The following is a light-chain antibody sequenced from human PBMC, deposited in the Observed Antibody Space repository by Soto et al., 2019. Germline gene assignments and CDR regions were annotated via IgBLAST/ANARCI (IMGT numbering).Light chain of an antibody. CDR1: QNINSW. Sequence: DIQMTQSPSTLSASVGDRVTITCRASQNINSWLAWYQQKPGKAPKLLIYKTSNLESGVPSRLSGSGSGTEFSLTISSLQPDDFATYYCQQHNGYSERMFGQGTKVDI. J-gene: IGKJ1*01. CDR3: QQHNGYSERM. V-gene: IGKV1-5*03. CDR2: KTS.